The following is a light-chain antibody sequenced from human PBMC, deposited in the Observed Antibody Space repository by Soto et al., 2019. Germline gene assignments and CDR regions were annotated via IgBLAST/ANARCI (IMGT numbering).Light chain of an antibody. CDR2: DAS. J-gene: IGKJ5*01. CDR1: QSVSRY. CDR3: QQRSNWPIT. Sequence: EIVLTQSPAPLSLSPGESATLSCRASQSVSRYLAWYQQKPGQAPRLLIYDASNRATGIPARFSGSGSGTDFTLTISRLEPEDFAVYYCQQRSNWPITFGQGRLLEVK. V-gene: IGKV3-11*01.